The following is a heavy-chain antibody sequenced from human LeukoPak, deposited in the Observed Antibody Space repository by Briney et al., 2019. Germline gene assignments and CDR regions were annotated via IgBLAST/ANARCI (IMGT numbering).Heavy chain of an antibody. CDR3: ARSAPYSGYIDY. CDR2: ISSSGSTI. J-gene: IGHJ4*02. Sequence: PGGSLRLSCAASGFTFSSYEMNWVRQAPGKGLEWVSYISSSGSTIYYADSVKGRFTISRDNAKNSLYLQMNSLRAEDTAVYYCARSAPYSGYIDYWGQGTLVTVSS. CDR1: GFTFSSYE. D-gene: IGHD5-12*01. V-gene: IGHV3-48*03.